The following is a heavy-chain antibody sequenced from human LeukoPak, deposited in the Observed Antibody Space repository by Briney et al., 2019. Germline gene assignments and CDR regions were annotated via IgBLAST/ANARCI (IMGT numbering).Heavy chain of an antibody. J-gene: IGHJ4*02. V-gene: IGHV4-59*01. CDR2: IYYSGYT. CDR3: ARSMVRGDLFDY. Sequence: SETLSLTCTVSGGSISSYYWSWIRQPPGKGLEWIGYIYYSGYTNYNPSLKSRVTISVDTSKNQFSLKLSSVTAADTAVYYCARSMVRGDLFDYWGQGTLVTVSS. D-gene: IGHD3-10*01. CDR1: GGSISSYY.